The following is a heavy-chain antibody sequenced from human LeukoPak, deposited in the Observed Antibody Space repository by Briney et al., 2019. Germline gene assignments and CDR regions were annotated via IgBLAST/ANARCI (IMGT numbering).Heavy chain of an antibody. J-gene: IGHJ4*02. V-gene: IGHV3-7*01. D-gene: IGHD6-6*01. CDR3: ARDGLAARPLDY. CDR2: IKEDGSEK. CDR1: GFTFSSYA. Sequence: GGSLRLSCAASGFTFSSYAMHWVRQAPGKGLEWVANIKEDGSEKYYVDSVKGRFTISRDNAKNSLYLQMNSLRAEDTAVYYCARDGLAARPLDYWGQGTLVTVSS.